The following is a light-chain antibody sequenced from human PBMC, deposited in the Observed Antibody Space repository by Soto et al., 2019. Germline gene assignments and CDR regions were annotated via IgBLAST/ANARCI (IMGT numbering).Light chain of an antibody. Sequence: IVVRQSPAVRAVCAGEEVTLSCRARQGVSSSKLAWYRQKPGQAPRLLIYGASTRATGIPGRFSGSGSGTEFTLTISSLQSEDFAFYSWQQYSNWPPITFGQGTRLEI. V-gene: IGKV3-15*01. CDR1: QGVSSS. CDR3: QQYSNWPPIT. CDR2: GAS. J-gene: IGKJ5*01.